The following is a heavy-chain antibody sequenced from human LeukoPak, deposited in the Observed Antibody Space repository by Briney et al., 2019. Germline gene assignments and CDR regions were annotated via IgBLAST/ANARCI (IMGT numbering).Heavy chain of an antibody. J-gene: IGHJ3*02. CDR1: GYTLTELS. Sequence: ASVKVSCKVSGYTLTELSMHWVRQAPGKGVEWMGGFDPEDGETIYAQKFQGRVTMTEDTSTDTAYMELSSLRSEDTAVYYCATADIVDTPLAFDIWGQGTMVTVSS. CDR3: ATADIVDTPLAFDI. D-gene: IGHD5-12*01. V-gene: IGHV1-24*01. CDR2: FDPEDGET.